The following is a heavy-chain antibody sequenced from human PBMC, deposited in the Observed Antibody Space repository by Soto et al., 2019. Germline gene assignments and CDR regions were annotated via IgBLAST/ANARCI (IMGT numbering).Heavy chain of an antibody. CDR2: IRYDGSNK. CDR1: GFTFSSYG. CDR3: ARETPSIAAAGPFDY. V-gene: IGHV3-33*08. D-gene: IGHD6-13*01. J-gene: IGHJ4*02. Sequence: GGSLRLSCAASGFTFSSYGMHWVRQAPGKGLEWVAVIRYDGSNKYYADSVKGRFTLSRDNSKNTLYLQMNSLRAEDTAAYYCARETPSIAAAGPFDYWGQGTLVTVSS.